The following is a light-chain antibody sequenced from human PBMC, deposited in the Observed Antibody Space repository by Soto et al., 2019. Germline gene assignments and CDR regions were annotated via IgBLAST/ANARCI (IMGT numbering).Light chain of an antibody. V-gene: IGKV2-28*01. Sequence: DIVMTQSPLSLPVTPGESASISCRSSQSLLHGNGYNYLDWYLQKPGQSPQLLIYLGSNRASGVPDRFSGSGSGTDFTLKISRVAAEDVGVYYCMQALQGLTFGGGTKVEIK. CDR3: MQALQGLT. CDR1: QSLLHGNGYNY. J-gene: IGKJ4*01. CDR2: LGS.